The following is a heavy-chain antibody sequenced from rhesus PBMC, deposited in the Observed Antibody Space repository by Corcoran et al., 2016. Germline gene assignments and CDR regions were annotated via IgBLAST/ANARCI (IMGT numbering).Heavy chain of an antibody. CDR3: ARGLGYCSGCVCYGHYDQFDV. D-gene: IGHD2-8*01. V-gene: IGHV4S9*01. CDR1: GGSINDRYY. J-gene: IGHJ5-1*01. Sequence: QVQLQESGPGLVKSSETLSLTCAVSGGSINDRYYWTWSRSHPGQGLEWLGTIFGNSASTHHNPSLRSRVTNSKDTTRSHFVLDLGSVTAADAAVYYCARGLGYCSGCVCYGHYDQFDVWGAGVLVTVSS. CDR2: IFGNSAST.